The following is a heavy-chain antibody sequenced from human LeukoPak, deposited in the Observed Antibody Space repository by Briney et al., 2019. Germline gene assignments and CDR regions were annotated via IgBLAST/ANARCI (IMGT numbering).Heavy chain of an antibody. V-gene: IGHV3-53*01. J-gene: IGHJ4*02. CDR2: IYGGDST. Sequence: GGSLGLSCAASGFIVSNNYMSWVRQAPGKGLEWVSAIYGGDSTEYADSVKGRFTISRDNSKNTLYLQMNSLRTEDTAVYYCAKNPKAVTISGVPSQGYWGQGTLVTVSS. CDR3: AKNPKAVTISGVPSQGY. CDR1: GFIVSNNY. D-gene: IGHD3-3*01.